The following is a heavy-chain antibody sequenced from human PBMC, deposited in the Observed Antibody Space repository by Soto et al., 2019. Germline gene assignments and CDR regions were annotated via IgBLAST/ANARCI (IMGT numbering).Heavy chain of an antibody. J-gene: IGHJ5*02. CDR2: INPNSGGT. Sequence: ASVKVSCKASGYTSTGYYMHWVRQAPGQGLEWMGWINPNSGGTNYAQKFQGRVTMTRDTSISTAYMELSRLRSDDTAVYYCARRYCSSTSCYRGDWFDPWGQGTLVTVSS. CDR3: ARRYCSSTSCYRGDWFDP. D-gene: IGHD2-2*01. CDR1: GYTSTGYY. V-gene: IGHV1-2*02.